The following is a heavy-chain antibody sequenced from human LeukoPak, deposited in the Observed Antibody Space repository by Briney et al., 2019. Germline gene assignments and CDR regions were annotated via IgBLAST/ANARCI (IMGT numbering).Heavy chain of an antibody. Sequence: PSETLSPTCTVSGGSIRSYYWSWIRQPPGKGLEWIGYIYSSGSTNYNPSLKSRVTISVDTSKNQLSLKLSSVTAADTAVYYCARDLVMDGDPRDPFDIWGQGTMVTVSS. CDR3: ARDLVMDGDPRDPFDI. D-gene: IGHD4-17*01. CDR2: IYSSGST. CDR1: GGSIRSYY. J-gene: IGHJ3*02. V-gene: IGHV4-59*01.